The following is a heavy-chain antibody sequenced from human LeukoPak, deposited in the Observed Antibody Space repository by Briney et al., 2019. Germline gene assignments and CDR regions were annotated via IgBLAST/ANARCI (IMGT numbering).Heavy chain of an antibody. CDR3: AREQQLVQVFDY. D-gene: IGHD6-13*01. CDR1: GGSISSYY. V-gene: IGHV4-59*12. Sequence: SETLSLTCTVSGGSISSYYWSWIRQPPGKGLEWIGYIYYSGSTNYNPSLKSRVTISVDTSKNQFSLKLSSVTAADTAVYYCAREQQLVQVFDYWGQGTLVTVSS. CDR2: IYYSGST. J-gene: IGHJ4*02.